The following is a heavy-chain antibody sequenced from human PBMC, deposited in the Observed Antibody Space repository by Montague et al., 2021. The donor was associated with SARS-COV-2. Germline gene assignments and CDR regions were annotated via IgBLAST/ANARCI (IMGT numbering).Heavy chain of an antibody. D-gene: IGHD2-15*01. V-gene: IGHV4-59*08. CDR3: AGHIEKEGTYCYYYGMDV. CDR1: GDSISSYY. CDR2: LYNSGST. Sequence: SETLSLTCTVSGDSISSYYWSWIRQPPGKGLEWIGYLYNSGSTKYNPSLKSRVTISVDTSKNQFSLKLSSVTAADTAVYYCAGHIEKEGTYCYYYGMDVWGQGTTVTVSS. J-gene: IGHJ6*02.